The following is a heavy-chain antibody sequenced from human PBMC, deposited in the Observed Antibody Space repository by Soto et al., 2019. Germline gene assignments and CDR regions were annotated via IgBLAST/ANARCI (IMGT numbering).Heavy chain of an antibody. J-gene: IGHJ5*02. D-gene: IGHD6-19*01. CDR3: ARGGNSIGWYKSWSDP. V-gene: IGHV4-34*01. Sequence: SETLSLTCAVYGGSFSGYYWSWIRQPPGKGLEWIGEINHSGSTNYNPSLKSRVTISVDTSKNQFSLKLSSVTAADTAVYYCARGGNSIGWYKSWSDPWGQGPLVTVS. CDR1: GGSFSGYY. CDR2: INHSGST.